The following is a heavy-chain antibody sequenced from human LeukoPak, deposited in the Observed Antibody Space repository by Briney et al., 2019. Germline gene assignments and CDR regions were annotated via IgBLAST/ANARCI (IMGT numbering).Heavy chain of an antibody. CDR1: GFTFSNYA. CDR2: ISYDGSNK. CDR3: ARDSSSCSSTSCYYLDLDY. D-gene: IGHD2-2*01. Sequence: GGSLRLSCAASGFTFSNYAMHWVRQAPGKGLEWVAVISYDGSNKYYADSVKGRFTISRDNSKNTLHLQMNSLRADETAVYYCARDSSSCSSTSCYYLDLDYWGQGTLVAVSS. V-gene: IGHV3-30-3*01. J-gene: IGHJ4*02.